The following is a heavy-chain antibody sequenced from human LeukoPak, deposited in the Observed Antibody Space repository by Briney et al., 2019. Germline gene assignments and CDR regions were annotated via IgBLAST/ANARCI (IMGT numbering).Heavy chain of an antibody. J-gene: IGHJ4*02. CDR2: ISSSGSTI. V-gene: IGHV3-48*04. CDR1: GFTFSRYW. CDR3: ARDRTSSGWYSTYYFDY. D-gene: IGHD6-19*01. Sequence: PGGSLRLSCAASGFTFSRYWMTWVRQAPGKGLEWVSYISSSGSTIYYADSVKGRFTISRDNAKNSLYLEMNSLRAEDTAVYYCARDRTSSGWYSTYYFDYWGQGTLVTVSS.